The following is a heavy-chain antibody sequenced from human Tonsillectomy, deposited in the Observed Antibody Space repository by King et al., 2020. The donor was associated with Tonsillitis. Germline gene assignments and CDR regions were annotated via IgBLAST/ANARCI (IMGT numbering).Heavy chain of an antibody. D-gene: IGHD3-3*01. V-gene: IGHV1-18*04. J-gene: IGHJ3*02. CDR1: GYTFTRYG. CDR2: ISGYDANS. CDR3: ARDSLYYETRAYFAAAFDM. Sequence: QLVQSGGEGRKPGASVKVSCKSSGYTFTRYGVSWVRQAPGQGLDWMGWISGYDANSNYAQKFQGRVTMTTDTSTSTAYMELTNLSSDDTAVYYCARDSLYYETRAYFAAAFDMWGQGTMVTVSS.